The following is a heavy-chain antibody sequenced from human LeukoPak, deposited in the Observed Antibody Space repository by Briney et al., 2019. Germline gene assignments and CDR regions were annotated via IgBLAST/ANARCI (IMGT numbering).Heavy chain of an antibody. CDR1: GYTFSDYY. J-gene: IGHJ5*02. CDR3: ARSIVVVIDWFDT. CDR2: INPNSGGT. Sequence: GASVKVSCKDSGYTFSDYYLHWVRQAPGQGLEWMGWINPNSGGTSYGQKFQGRFTMTRDTSISTAYMELSRLRSDDTAVYYCARSIVVVIDWFDTWGQGTLVTVSS. D-gene: IGHD2-21*01. V-gene: IGHV1-2*02.